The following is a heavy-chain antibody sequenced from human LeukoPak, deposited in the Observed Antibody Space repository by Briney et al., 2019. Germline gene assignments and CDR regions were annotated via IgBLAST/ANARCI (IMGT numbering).Heavy chain of an antibody. CDR3: ARDLQLSAFDI. D-gene: IGHD5-24*01. J-gene: IGHJ3*02. V-gene: IGHV3-21*01. CDR1: GFTFSSYS. Sequence: GGSLRLSCAASGFTFSSYSMNWFRQAPGKGLEWVSSISSSSSYIYYADSVKGRFTISRDNAKNSLYLQMNSLRAEDTAVYYCARDLQLSAFDIWGQGTMVTVSS. CDR2: ISSSSSYI.